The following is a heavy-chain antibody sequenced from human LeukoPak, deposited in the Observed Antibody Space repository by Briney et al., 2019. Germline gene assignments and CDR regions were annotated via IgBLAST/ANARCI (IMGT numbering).Heavy chain of an antibody. V-gene: IGHV1-8*03. Sequence: ASVKVSCKASGYTFTSYDINWVRQATGQGLEWMGWMNPNSGNTGYAQKFQGRVTITRNTSISTTYMELSSLRSEDTAVYYCARVGGYCSGGSCCSIGYWGQGTLVTVSS. CDR1: GYTFTSYD. CDR3: ARVGGYCSGGSCCSIGY. J-gene: IGHJ4*02. CDR2: MNPNSGNT. D-gene: IGHD2-15*01.